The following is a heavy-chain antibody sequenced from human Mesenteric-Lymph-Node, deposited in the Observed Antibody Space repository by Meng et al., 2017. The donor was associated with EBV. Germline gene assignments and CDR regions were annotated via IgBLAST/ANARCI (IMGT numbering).Heavy chain of an antibody. Sequence: GVGLLHPSDTLSLDCAVYGGSVGGYYGGWIRQPPGKGLEWIGEISHSGRTNYNPPLKSRVSLSVDTSKNQFSLKLSSVTAADTAVYYCARTPGPVAVPFDYWGQGTLVTVSS. CDR1: GGSVGGYY. CDR2: ISHSGRT. CDR3: ARTPGPVAVPFDY. J-gene: IGHJ4*02. V-gene: IGHV4-34*01. D-gene: IGHD6-19*01.